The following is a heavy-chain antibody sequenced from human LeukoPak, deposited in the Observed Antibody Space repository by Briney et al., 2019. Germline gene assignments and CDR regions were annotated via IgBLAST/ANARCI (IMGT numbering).Heavy chain of an antibody. J-gene: IGHJ6*03. V-gene: IGHV1-69*11. CDR2: IVPILGTT. CDR3: AKDSQYHDFWSGYSGYYYYYMNV. D-gene: IGHD3-3*01. Sequence: GASVKVSCKASGGTFSSYAISWVRQAPGQGLEWMGRIVPILGTTNYAPNFQGRVTITTDESTSTAYMELSSLRSEDTAVYCCAKDSQYHDFWSGYSGYYYYYMNVWGKGTTVTVSS. CDR1: GGTFSSYA.